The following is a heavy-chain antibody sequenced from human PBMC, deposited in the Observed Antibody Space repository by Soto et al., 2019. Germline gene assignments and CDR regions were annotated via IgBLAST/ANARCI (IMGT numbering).Heavy chain of an antibody. D-gene: IGHD3-22*01. V-gene: IGHV1-8*01. J-gene: IGHJ4*02. CDR3: ARAYYYDSSGYYYFPHFDY. CDR1: GYTFTSYD. CDR2: MNPNSGNT. Sequence: QVQLVQSGAEVKKPGASVKVSCKASGYTFTSYDINWVRQATGQGLEWMGWMNPNSGNTGYAQKFQGRVTMTRNTSISTAYMELSSLRSEDTAVYYYARAYYYDSSGYYYFPHFDYWGQGTLVTVSS.